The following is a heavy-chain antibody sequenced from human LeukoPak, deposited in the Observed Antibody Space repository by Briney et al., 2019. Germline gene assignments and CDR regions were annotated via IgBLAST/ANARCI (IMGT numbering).Heavy chain of an antibody. CDR3: ARDYGGNYNWFDP. D-gene: IGHD4-23*01. CDR1: GYTFTSYY. J-gene: IGHJ5*02. Sequence: ASVMVSCKASGYTFTSYYMHWVRQAPGQGLEWMGIINPSGGSTSYAQKFQGRVTMTRDMSTSTVYMELSSLRSEDTAVYYCARDYGGNYNWFDPWGQGTLVTVSS. V-gene: IGHV1-46*01. CDR2: INPSGGST.